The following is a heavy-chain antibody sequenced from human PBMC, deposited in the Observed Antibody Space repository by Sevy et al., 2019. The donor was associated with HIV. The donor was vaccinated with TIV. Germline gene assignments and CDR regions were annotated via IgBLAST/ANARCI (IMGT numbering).Heavy chain of an antibody. V-gene: IGHV1-2*06. CDR3: ARVEYCAGDCYSGYYGMDV. D-gene: IGHD2-21*01. CDR2: INPNSGGT. CDR1: GYTFTGYY. Sequence: ASVKVSCKASGYTFTGYYMHWVRQAPGQGLEWMGRINPNSGGTNYAQKFQGRVTMTRDTSISTAYMELSRLRSDDTAVYYCARVEYCAGDCYSGYYGMDVWGQGTTVTVSS. J-gene: IGHJ6*02.